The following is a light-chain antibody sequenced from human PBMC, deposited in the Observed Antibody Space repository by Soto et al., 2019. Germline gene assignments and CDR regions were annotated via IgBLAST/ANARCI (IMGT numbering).Light chain of an antibody. CDR3: CAFARSSTSYV. V-gene: IGLV2-23*01. CDR2: EGS. Sequence: QSALTQPASVSGSPGQSITISCTGTSSDVGSSNLVSWYQQHPGKTPKLIIYEGSRRSSGVSGRFSGSMSGNAASLTISGLQDEDEADYYCCAFARSSTSYVFGTGTKLIVL. J-gene: IGLJ1*01. CDR1: SSDVGSSNL.